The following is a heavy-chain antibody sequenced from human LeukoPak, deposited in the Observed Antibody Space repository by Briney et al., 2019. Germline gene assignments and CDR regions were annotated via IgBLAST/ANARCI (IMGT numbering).Heavy chain of an antibody. CDR2: ISYDGSNK. CDR1: GFTFSSYG. CDR3: AKECRDGYNCCDY. V-gene: IGHV3-30*18. Sequence: GGSLRLSCAASGFTFSSYGMHWVRQAPGKGLEWVAVISYDGSNKYYADSVKGRFTISRDNSKNTLYLQMNSLRAEGTAVYYCAKECRDGYNCCDYWGQGTLVTVSS. D-gene: IGHD5-24*01. J-gene: IGHJ4*02.